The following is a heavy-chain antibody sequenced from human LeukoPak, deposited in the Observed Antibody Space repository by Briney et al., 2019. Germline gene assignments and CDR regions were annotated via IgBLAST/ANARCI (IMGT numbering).Heavy chain of an antibody. D-gene: IGHD1-26*01. CDR3: ARLRGSYYWDGGYSDY. CDR1: GYSFTSYW. Sequence: GESLKISCKGSGYSFTSYWIGWVRQMPGKGLEWMGIIYPGDSDTRYSPSFQGQVTISADKSISTAYLQWSSLKASDTAMYYCARLRGSYYWDGGYSDYWGQGTLVTVSS. CDR2: IYPGDSDT. J-gene: IGHJ4*02. V-gene: IGHV5-51*01.